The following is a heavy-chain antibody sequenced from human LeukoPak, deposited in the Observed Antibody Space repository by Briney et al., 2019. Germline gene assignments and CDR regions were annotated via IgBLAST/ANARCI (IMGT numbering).Heavy chain of an antibody. Sequence: SQTLSLTCTVSGGSISSGSYYWSWIRQPAGKGLEWIGRIYTSGSTNYNPSLKSRVTISVDTSKNQFSLKLSSVTAADTAVYYCARDRYYYGSGSLDYWGQGTLVTVSS. CDR3: ARDRYYYGSGSLDY. D-gene: IGHD3-10*01. J-gene: IGHJ4*02. CDR2: IYTSGST. V-gene: IGHV4-61*02. CDR1: GGSISSGSYY.